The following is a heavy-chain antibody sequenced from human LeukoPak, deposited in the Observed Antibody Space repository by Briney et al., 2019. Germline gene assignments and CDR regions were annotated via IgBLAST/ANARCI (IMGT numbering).Heavy chain of an antibody. Sequence: PGGSLRLSCAASGFTFNTYWMHWVRQAPGKGLVWVSYISNSGSRITYADSVKGRFTVSRDNAKNTLYLQMNSLRAEDTAVYYCAFGTYSGYEWDYWGQGTLVTVS. CDR2: ISNSGSRI. V-gene: IGHV3-74*01. D-gene: IGHD5-12*01. J-gene: IGHJ4*02. CDR1: GFTFNTYW. CDR3: AFGTYSGYEWDY.